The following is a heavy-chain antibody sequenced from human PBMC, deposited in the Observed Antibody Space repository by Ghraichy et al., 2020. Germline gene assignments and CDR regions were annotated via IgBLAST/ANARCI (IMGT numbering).Heavy chain of an antibody. Sequence: GGSLRLSCAASGFTFSSYGMHWVRQAPGKGLEWVAVIWYDGSNKYYADSVKGRFTISRDNSKNTLNLQMNSLRAEDTAVYYCARELGCSSTSCYYYYYYGMDVWGQGTTVTVSS. CDR3: ARELGCSSTSCYYYYYYGMDV. J-gene: IGHJ6*02. V-gene: IGHV3-33*01. D-gene: IGHD2-2*01. CDR1: GFTFSSYG. CDR2: IWYDGSNK.